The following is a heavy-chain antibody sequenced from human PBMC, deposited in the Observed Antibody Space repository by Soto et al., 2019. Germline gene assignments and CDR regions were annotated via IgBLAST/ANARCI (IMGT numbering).Heavy chain of an antibody. D-gene: IGHD3-22*01. J-gene: IGHJ2*01. CDR3: ARDESMIAASYFAL. Sequence: QVQLVQSGAEVKKPGASLKVSCKASGYTFTSYGINWVRQAPGQGLEWMGWISAYNGHTNYAQKLQGRVTMTTDTSTSTAYMELRRLRSDDTAVYFCARDESMIAASYFALWGRGTLVTVSS. CDR1: GYTFTSYG. V-gene: IGHV1-18*01. CDR2: ISAYNGHT.